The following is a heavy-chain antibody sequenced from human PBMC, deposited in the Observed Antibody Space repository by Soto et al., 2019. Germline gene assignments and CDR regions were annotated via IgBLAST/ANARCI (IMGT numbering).Heavy chain of an antibody. V-gene: IGHV3-9*01. D-gene: IGHD5-18*01. Sequence: EVQLVESGGGLVQPGRSLRLSCAASGFTFDDYAMHWVRQAPGQGLEWVSGISWNSGSIGYADSVKGRFTISRDNAKNSLYLQMNSLRAEDTALYYCAKDRRGYSYGPFDYWGQGTLVTVSS. CDR1: GFTFDDYA. CDR3: AKDRRGYSYGPFDY. CDR2: ISWNSGSI. J-gene: IGHJ4*02.